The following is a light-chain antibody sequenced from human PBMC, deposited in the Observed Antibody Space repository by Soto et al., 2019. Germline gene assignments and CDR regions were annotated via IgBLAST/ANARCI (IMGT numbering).Light chain of an antibody. Sequence: SVLTQPPSASGSPGKSVAISCTGTSSDVGGYNYVSWYQQHPGKAPKLMIYEVNKRPSGVPDRFSGSKSGNTASLTVSGLQAEDEADYYCSSYAGSSNVFGTGTKLTVL. CDR3: SSYAGSSNV. CDR1: SSDVGGYNY. V-gene: IGLV2-8*01. J-gene: IGLJ1*01. CDR2: EVN.